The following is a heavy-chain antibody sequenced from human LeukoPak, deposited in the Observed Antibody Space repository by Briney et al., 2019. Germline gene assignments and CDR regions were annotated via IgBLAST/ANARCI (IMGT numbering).Heavy chain of an antibody. CDR3: ARGYGSGSYYADY. Sequence: SETLSLTCTVSGGSISSYYWSWLRQPPGKGLEWIGYIYYSGSTNYNPSLKSRVTISVDTSKNQFSLKLSSVTAADTAVYYCARGYGSGSYYADYWGQGTLVTASS. CDR1: GGSISSYY. CDR2: IYYSGST. D-gene: IGHD3-10*01. V-gene: IGHV4-59*01. J-gene: IGHJ4*02.